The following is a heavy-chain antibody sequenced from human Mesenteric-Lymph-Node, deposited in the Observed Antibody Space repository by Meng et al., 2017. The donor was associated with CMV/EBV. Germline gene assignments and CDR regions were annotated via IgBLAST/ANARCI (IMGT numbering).Heavy chain of an antibody. CDR2: ISAYNGNT. J-gene: IGHJ6*02. D-gene: IGHD1-26*01. CDR3: ARGGWELLAYGMDV. CDR1: GYTFTGYY. Sequence: ASVKVSCKASGYTFTGYYMHWVRQAPGQGLEWMGWISAYNGNTNYAQKLQGRVTMTTDTSTSTAYMELRSLRSDDTAVYYCARGGWELLAYGMDVWGQGTTVTV. V-gene: IGHV1-18*04.